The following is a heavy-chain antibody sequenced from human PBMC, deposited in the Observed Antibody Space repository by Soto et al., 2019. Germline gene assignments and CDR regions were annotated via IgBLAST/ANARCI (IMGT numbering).Heavy chain of an antibody. CDR3: ARDPSSGXSQGMDV. V-gene: IGHV1-69*13. CDR2: IIPIFGTA. J-gene: IGHJ6*02. D-gene: IGHD6-19*01. CDR1: GGTFSSYA. Sequence: SVKVSCKASGGTFSSYAISWVRQAPGQGLEWMGGIIPIFGTANYAQKFQGRVTITADESTSTAYMELSSLRSEDTAVYYCARDPSSGXSQGMDVWGQGTTVTVSS.